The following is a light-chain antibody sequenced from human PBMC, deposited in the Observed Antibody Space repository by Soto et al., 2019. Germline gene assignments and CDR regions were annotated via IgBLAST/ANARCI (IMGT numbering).Light chain of an antibody. V-gene: IGKV1-27*01. CDR2: TAS. CDR3: QQYLNIPPT. CDR1: QGIGKN. Sequence: DIQMTQSPSSLSTSVGDTVTITCRASQGIGKNLAWYQQKPGKVPKVLIYTASTLHSGVPSRFSGSGSGTDFTLTISSLRAEDVAVYFCQQYLNIPPTFGQGTKVELK. J-gene: IGKJ1*01.